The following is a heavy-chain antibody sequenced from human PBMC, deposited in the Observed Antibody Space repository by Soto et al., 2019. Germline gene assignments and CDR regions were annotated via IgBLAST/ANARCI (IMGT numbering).Heavy chain of an antibody. Sequence: ASVKVSCKASGYTFTGYYMHWVRQAPGQGLEWMGWINPNSGATKYAQKFQGRVTMTRDTSISTAYMELRRLRSDDTAMYYCVYSGYDRGGNYYFDYWGQGTLVTVSS. D-gene: IGHD5-12*01. J-gene: IGHJ4*02. V-gene: IGHV1-2*02. CDR1: GYTFTGYY. CDR2: INPNSGAT. CDR3: VYSGYDRGGNYYFDY.